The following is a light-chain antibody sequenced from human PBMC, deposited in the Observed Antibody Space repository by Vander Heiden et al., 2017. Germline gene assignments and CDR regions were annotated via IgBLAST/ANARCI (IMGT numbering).Light chain of an antibody. V-gene: IGKV3-11*01. Sequence: DIVLTQSPATLSLSPGERATLSCRASQSISSSLAWYQQKPGQAPRLLIYDASNRATGIPARFSGSGSGTDFTLSISSLEPEDFAVYYCQQRSKWPLTFGGGTQVEIK. J-gene: IGKJ4*01. CDR2: DAS. CDR3: QQRSKWPLT. CDR1: QSISSS.